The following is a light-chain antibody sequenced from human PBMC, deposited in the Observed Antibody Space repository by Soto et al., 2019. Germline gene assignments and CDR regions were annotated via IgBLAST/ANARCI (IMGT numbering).Light chain of an antibody. J-gene: IGKJ1*01. CDR3: QQYGSSPSWT. V-gene: IGKV3-20*01. CDR1: QRVSSSY. CDR2: GAS. Sequence: ETVLTQSPGTLSLSPGERATLSCRASQRVSSSYLAWYQQKPGQAPRLLIYGASSRATGIPDRFSGSGSGTDFTLTISRLEPEDFAVYYCQQYGSSPSWTFGQGTKVDIK.